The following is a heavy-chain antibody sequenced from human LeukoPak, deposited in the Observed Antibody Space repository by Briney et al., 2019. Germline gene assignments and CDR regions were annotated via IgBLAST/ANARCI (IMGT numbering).Heavy chain of an antibody. CDR2: IYYSGST. CDR1: GGSISSGGYY. Sequence: PSQTLSLTCTVSGGSISSGGYYWSWIRQHPGKGLEWIGYIYYSGSTYYNPSLKSRVTISVDTSKNQFSLKLSSVTAADTAVYYRARADPYYYYYGMDVWGQGTTVTVSS. CDR3: ARADPYYYYYGMDV. V-gene: IGHV4-31*03. J-gene: IGHJ6*02.